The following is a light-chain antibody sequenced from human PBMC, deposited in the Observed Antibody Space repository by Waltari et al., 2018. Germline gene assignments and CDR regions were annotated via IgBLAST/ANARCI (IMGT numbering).Light chain of an antibody. CDR1: QSISSY. CDR2: AAS. V-gene: IGKV1-39*01. J-gene: IGKJ4*01. CDR3: QQTYSTPGLT. Sequence: DIQMTQSPSSLSASVGDRVTIPCRASQSISSYLNWYQQKPGKAPKILIYAASSLQSGVPSRFSGSGSGTDFALTITSLQPEDLGTYYCQQTYSTPGLTFGGGTKVAIK.